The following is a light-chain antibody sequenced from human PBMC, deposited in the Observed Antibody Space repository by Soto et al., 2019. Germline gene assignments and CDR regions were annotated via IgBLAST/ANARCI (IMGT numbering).Light chain of an antibody. CDR3: QQYSKWPWT. CDR1: QRVSNS. Sequence: EIVMTQSPATLSVSPGERATLSCRASQRVSNSLSWHQQKPGQGPRLLIYGASTRATGIPARFIGSGSGTYFPLTISRLQSEDFAVYYCQQYSKWPWTFGQGTKV. V-gene: IGKV3-15*01. CDR2: GAS. J-gene: IGKJ1*01.